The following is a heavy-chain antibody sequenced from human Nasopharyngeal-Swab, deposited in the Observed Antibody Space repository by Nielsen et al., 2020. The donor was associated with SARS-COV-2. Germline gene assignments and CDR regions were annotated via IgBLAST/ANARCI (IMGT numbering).Heavy chain of an antibody. CDR1: GGSISSGSYY. V-gene: IGHV4-61*02. Sequence: SETLSLTCTVSGGSISSGSYYWSWIRQPAGKGLEWIVRIYTSGSTNYNPSLKSRVTISVDTSKNQFSVKLSSVTAADTAVYYCASRSITFGSGSYSNAFDIWGQGTMVTVSS. D-gene: IGHD1-26*01. J-gene: IGHJ3*02. CDR2: IYTSGST. CDR3: ASRSITFGSGSYSNAFDI.